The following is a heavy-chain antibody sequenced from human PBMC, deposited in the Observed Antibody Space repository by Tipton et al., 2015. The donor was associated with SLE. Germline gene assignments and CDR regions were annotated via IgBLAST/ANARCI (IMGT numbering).Heavy chain of an antibody. J-gene: IGHJ6*03. CDR3: ARDEYSSSWGDYYYYMDV. Sequence: SLRLSCEASGLTFSNYWMNWVRQAQGKGLEWVASIKQDGSDKYYVDSVKGRFTISRDNANNSLFLQMNSLRAEDTAVYYCARDEYSSSWGDYYYYMDVWGTGTTVTVSS. CDR1: GLTFSNYW. V-gene: IGHV3-7*01. D-gene: IGHD6-13*01. CDR2: IKQDGSDK.